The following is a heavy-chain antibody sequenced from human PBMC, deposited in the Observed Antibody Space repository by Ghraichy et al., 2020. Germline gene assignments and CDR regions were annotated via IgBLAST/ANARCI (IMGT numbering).Heavy chain of an antibody. D-gene: IGHD4-17*01. CDR2: IYHTGAT. CDR1: GASISGYY. J-gene: IGHJ4*02. V-gene: IGHV4-59*01. CDR3: ASDPDHRYGDSLLGAGAF. Sequence: SETLSLTCTVSGASISGYYWSWTRQTPEKGLEWIGYIYHTGATKYNPSLRGRVTISQDTSKNQFSLRLKSVTAADTAVYYCASDPDHRYGDSLLGAGAFWGQGIRVTVAS.